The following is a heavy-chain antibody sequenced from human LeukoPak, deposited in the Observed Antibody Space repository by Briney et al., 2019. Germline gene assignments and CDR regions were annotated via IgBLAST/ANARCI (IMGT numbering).Heavy chain of an antibody. CDR1: GFTFSSYS. V-gene: IGHV3-48*04. CDR2: ISSSSSTI. J-gene: IGHJ4*02. Sequence: GGSLRLSCAASGFTFSSYSMNWVRQAPGKGLEWVSYISSSSSTIYYADSVKGRFTISRDNAKNSLYLQMNSLRAEDTAVYYCARALLRYGDRPLDYWGQGTLVTVSS. D-gene: IGHD4-17*01. CDR3: ARALLRYGDRPLDY.